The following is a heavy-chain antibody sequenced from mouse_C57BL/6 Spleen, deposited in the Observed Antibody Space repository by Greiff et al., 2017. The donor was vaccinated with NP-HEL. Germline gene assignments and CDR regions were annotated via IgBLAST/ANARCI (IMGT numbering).Heavy chain of an antibody. CDR2: INPYNGGT. D-gene: IGHD2-12*01. V-gene: IGHV1-19*01. J-gene: IGHJ2*01. Sequence: EVQLQQSGPVLVKPGASVKMSCKASGYTFTDYYMNWVKQSHGKSLEWIGVINPYNGGTSYNQKFKGKATLTVDKSSSTAYMELNSLTSEDSAVYYCARRDGDRYHLDYWGQGTTLTVSS. CDR3: ARRDGDRYHLDY. CDR1: GYTFTDYY.